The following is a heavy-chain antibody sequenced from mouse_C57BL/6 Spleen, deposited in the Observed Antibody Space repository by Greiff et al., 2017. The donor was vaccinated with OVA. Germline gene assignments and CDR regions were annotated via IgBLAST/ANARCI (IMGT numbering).Heavy chain of an antibody. CDR1: GYTFTGYW. CDR3: ARVTTVVGGSYAMDD. V-gene: IGHV1-9*01. CDR2: ILTGSGST. D-gene: IGHD1-1*01. Sequence: QVQLQQSGAELMKPGASVKLSCKATGYTFTGYWIEWVKQRPGHGLEWIGEILTGSGSTNYTEKFKGKATFTADTSSNTAYMQLSSLTTEDSAIDYCARVTTVVGGSYAMDDWGQGTSVTVSS. J-gene: IGHJ4*01.